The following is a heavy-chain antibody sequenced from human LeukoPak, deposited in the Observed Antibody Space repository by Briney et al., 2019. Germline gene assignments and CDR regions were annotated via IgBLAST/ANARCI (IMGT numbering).Heavy chain of an antibody. D-gene: IGHD3-16*02. V-gene: IGHV3-73*01. Sequence: AGSSLRLSCAPSGFTFSGSAIHWVRQASGKGLEWVGRVKRKAISYATAYAASVKGRFTISRDDSKNTAYLQMNSLKTEDTPVYYCTRSLGSPSDYWGQGTLATVSS. CDR1: GFTFSGSA. J-gene: IGHJ4*02. CDR3: TRSLGSPSDY. CDR2: VKRKAISYAT.